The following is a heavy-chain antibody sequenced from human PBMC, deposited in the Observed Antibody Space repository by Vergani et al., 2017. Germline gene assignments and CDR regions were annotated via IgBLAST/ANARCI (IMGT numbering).Heavy chain of an antibody. J-gene: IGHJ5*01. V-gene: IGHV1-58*01. CDR1: GFTFNISA. Sequence: QMQGVQSGPEVKQPGTSLKVSCKTSGFTFNISALQWVRQARGQGLEWMGWIVVGSGNTKYAQNFQDRITITREVSTRTVYLELTNLRVEDTAVYYCALNPWFASWGQETLVTVSS. CDR3: ALNPWFAS. CDR2: IVVGSGNT.